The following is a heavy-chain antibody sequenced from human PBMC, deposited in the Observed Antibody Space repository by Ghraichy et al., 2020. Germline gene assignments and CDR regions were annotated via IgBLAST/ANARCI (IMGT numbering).Heavy chain of an antibody. D-gene: IGHD3-3*01. J-gene: IGHJ6*02. CDR1: GYIFTNYG. V-gene: IGHV1-18*04. CDR2: ISSYNGNT. Sequence: ASVKVSCKASGYIFTNYGITWVRQAPGQGLEWMGWISSYNGNTDYAQKLQGRVTMTTDTSTSTAYMELKSLRSDDTAVYYCARRKRTMISGVVSPETSYLMDVWGQGTTVTVS. CDR3: ARRKRTMISGVVSPETSYLMDV.